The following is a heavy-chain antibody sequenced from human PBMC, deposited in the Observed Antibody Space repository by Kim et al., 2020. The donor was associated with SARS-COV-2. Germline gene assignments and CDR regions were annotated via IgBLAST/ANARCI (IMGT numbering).Heavy chain of an antibody. CDR2: INTNTGNP. Sequence: ASVKVSCKASGYTITSYAMNWVRQAPGQGLEWMVWINTNTGNPTYAQGFTGRFVFSLDTSVSTAYLQISSLKAEDTAVYYCARRPNGNIVGWGWGLGIAAADDYYYYGMDVWGQGTTVGVSS. CDR3: ARRPNGNIVGWGWGLGIAAADDYYYYGMDV. V-gene: IGHV7-4-1*02. J-gene: IGHJ6*02. D-gene: IGHD6-13*01. CDR1: GYTITSYA.